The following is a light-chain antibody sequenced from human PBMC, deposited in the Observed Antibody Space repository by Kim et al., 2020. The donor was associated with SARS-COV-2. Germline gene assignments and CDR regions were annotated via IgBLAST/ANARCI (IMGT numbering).Light chain of an antibody. CDR2: AAS. CDR3: QQYNNWPT. J-gene: IGKJ1*01. CDR1: RSVARN. Sequence: AVSQGEKATLSGRESRSVARNLAWYQQKAGQSPRLLSYAASTRAAGTPARFSGSGYGTDFTLTISSRQSEDFAVYYCQQYNNWPTFGQGTKVDIK. V-gene: IGKV3-15*01.